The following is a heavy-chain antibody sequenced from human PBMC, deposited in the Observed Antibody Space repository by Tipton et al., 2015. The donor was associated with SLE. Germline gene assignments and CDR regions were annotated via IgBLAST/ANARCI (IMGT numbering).Heavy chain of an antibody. Sequence: VQLVQSGAEVKKPGESLKISCKGSGYSFTSYWIGWVRQMPGKGLEWMGIIYPDDSDTRYSPSFQGQVTISADKSTNTAYLQWSSLKASDTAMYYCAREAYYYDTSGRRVWYFDLWGRGALVTVSS. V-gene: IGHV5-51*01. D-gene: IGHD3-22*01. CDR2: IYPDDSDT. J-gene: IGHJ2*01. CDR3: AREAYYYDTSGRRVWYFDL. CDR1: GYSFTSYW.